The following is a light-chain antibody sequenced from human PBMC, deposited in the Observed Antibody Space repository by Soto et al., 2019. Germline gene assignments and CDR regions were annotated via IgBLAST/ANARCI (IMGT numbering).Light chain of an antibody. J-gene: IGKJ4*01. CDR1: QGIRIW. V-gene: IGKV1-12*01. CDR3: QQALSFPLT. Sequence: IQMTQSPSSVSASVGDTVTITCRASQGIRIWLAWYQQKPGTAPKILIYGTSTLRSGVPSRFSGSGSGTHFTLTISDLQPEDFATYFCQQALSFPLTFGGGTKVDMK. CDR2: GTS.